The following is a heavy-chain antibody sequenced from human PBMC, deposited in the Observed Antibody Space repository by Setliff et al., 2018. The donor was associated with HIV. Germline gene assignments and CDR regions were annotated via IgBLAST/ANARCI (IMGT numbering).Heavy chain of an antibody. CDR1: GYTFTNYD. J-gene: IGHJ3*02. CDR3: ARVGLSYNFWSGYAFDI. CDR2: MNPNSGNT. Sequence: ASVKVSCKASGYTFTNYDINWVRQATGQGLEWMGWMNPNSGNTGYAQKFQGRVTMTRYTSISTAYMELSSLRSEDTAVYYCARVGLSYNFWSGYAFDIWGQGTMVTVSS. V-gene: IGHV1-8*02. D-gene: IGHD3-3*01.